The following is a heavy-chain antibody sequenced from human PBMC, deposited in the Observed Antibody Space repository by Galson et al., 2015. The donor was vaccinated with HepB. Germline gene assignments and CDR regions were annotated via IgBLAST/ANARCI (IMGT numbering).Heavy chain of an antibody. Sequence: SVKVSCKASGYTFTSYGISWVRQAPGQGLEWMGWINGYNDNTNYAQKLQGRVTMTTDTSTSTAYMELRSLRSDDTAVYYCARRVSVAANGGAFDIWGQGTMVTVSS. V-gene: IGHV1-18*01. CDR2: INGYNDNT. CDR3: ARRVSVAANGGAFDI. J-gene: IGHJ3*02. D-gene: IGHD6-19*01. CDR1: GYTFTSYG.